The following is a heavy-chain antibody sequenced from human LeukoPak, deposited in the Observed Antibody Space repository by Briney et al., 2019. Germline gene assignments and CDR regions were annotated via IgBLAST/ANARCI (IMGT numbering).Heavy chain of an antibody. J-gene: IGHJ5*02. V-gene: IGHV3-21*01. Sequence: GGSLRLSCAASGFTFSSYSMNWVRQAPGKGLEWVSSISSSSSYIYYADPVKGRFTISRDNAKNSLYLQMNSLRAEDTAVYYCARDCGGDCYSGGRENWFDPWGQGTLVTVSS. CDR2: ISSSSSYI. CDR3: ARDCGGDCYSGGRENWFDP. CDR1: GFTFSSYS. D-gene: IGHD2-21*02.